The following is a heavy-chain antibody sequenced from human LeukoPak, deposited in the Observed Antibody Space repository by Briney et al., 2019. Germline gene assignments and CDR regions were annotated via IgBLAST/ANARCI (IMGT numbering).Heavy chain of an antibody. CDR1: VGSMSRYY. CDR3: ARLEYSSGWYVY. Sequence: PSETLSLTCSVSVGSMSRYYWSWIRQPPGKGLEWIGYIYYSGSTNYNPSLKSRVTISVDTSKKEFSLKLSSVTAADTAVYFCARLEYSSGWYVYWGQGTLVTVSS. V-gene: IGHV4-59*01. J-gene: IGHJ4*02. CDR2: IYYSGST. D-gene: IGHD6-19*01.